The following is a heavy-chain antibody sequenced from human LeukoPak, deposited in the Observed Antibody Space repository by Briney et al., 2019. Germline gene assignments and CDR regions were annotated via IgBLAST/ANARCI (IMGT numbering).Heavy chain of an antibody. D-gene: IGHD5-18*01. J-gene: IGHJ4*02. CDR3: AREGGYSYGWHPDYFDY. CDR2: IYYSGST. CDR1: GGPISSYY. Sequence: SETLSLTCTVSGGPISSYYWSWIRQPPGKGLEWIGYIYYSGSTNYNPSLKSRVTISVDTSKNQFSLKLSSVTAADTAVYYCAREGGYSYGWHPDYFDYWGQGTLVTVSS. V-gene: IGHV4-59*01.